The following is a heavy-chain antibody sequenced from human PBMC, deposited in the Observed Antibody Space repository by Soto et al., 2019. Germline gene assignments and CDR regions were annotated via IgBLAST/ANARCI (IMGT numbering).Heavy chain of an antibody. CDR1: GGSVSSYY. Sequence: QVQLQASGPGLVKPSETLTLTCTVSGGSVSSYYWTWIRQTPGKGLEWVGYIYYSGNTNYNPSLVSRVTPSVATSKSLFSLKLNYVAAADMAVCYCARRYGSSCDYWGQGTLVTVSS. D-gene: IGHD6-13*01. J-gene: IGHJ4*02. CDR3: ARRYGSSCDY. CDR2: IYYSGNT. V-gene: IGHV4-59*08.